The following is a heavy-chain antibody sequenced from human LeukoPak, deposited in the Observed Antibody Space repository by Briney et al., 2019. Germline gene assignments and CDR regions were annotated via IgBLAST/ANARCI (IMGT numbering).Heavy chain of an antibody. V-gene: IGHV4-34*01. J-gene: IGHJ3*02. Sequence: SETLSLTCAVYGGSFSGYYWSWIRQPPGKGLEWIGEINHSGSTNYNPSLKSRVTISVDTSKNQFSLKLSSVTAADTAVYYCARVQVADDAFDIWGQGTMVTVSS. D-gene: IGHD5-12*01. CDR1: GGSFSGYY. CDR3: ARVQVADDAFDI. CDR2: INHSGST.